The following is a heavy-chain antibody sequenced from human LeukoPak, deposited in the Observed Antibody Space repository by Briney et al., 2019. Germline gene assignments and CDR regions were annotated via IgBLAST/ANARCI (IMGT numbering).Heavy chain of an antibody. CDR3: ARATYCSSTSCYGPRRVIGY. D-gene: IGHD2-2*01. CDR2: IYTSGST. CDR1: GGSISSYY. V-gene: IGHV4-4*07. J-gene: IGHJ4*02. Sequence: SETLSLTCTVSGGSISSYYWSWIRQPAGKGLEWIGRIYTSGSTNYNPSLKSRVTMSVDTSKNQFSLKLSSVTAADTAVYYCARATYCSSTSCYGPRRVIGYWGQGTLVTVSS.